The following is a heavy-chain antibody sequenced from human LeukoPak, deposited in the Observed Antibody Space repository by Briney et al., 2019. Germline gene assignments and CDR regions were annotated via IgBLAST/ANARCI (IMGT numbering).Heavy chain of an antibody. J-gene: IGHJ4*02. Sequence: PSETLSLTCAVYGGSFSGYYWSWIRQPPGKGLEWIGEINHGGSTNYNPSLKSRVTISVDTSKNQFSLKLSSVTAADTAVYYCARLPSRIAAAARYFDYWGQGTLVTVSS. CDR2: INHGGST. D-gene: IGHD6-13*01. CDR1: GGSFSGYY. V-gene: IGHV4-34*01. CDR3: ARLPSRIAAAARYFDY.